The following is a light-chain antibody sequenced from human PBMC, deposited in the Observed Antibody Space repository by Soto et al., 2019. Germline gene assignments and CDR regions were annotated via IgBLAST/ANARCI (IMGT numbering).Light chain of an antibody. J-gene: IGKJ5*01. Sequence: DIEMTQSPSSLSASVGDRVTITCRASQSIGSYLNWYQQKPGKAPKLLIYAASSSQSGVPSRFSGSGSGTDFTITISRLQPEAVATYYCQHSYSTITFGQGTRLEIK. CDR2: AAS. CDR1: QSIGSY. V-gene: IGKV1-39*01. CDR3: QHSYSTIT.